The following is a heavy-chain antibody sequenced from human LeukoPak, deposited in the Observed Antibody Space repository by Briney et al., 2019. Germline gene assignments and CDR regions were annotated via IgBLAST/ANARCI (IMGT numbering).Heavy chain of an antibody. CDR1: GGPISSYY. Sequence: PSETLSLTCTVSGGPISSYYWSWIRQPPGKGLEWIGYIYYSGSTNYNPSLKSRVTISVDTSKNQFSLKLSSVTAADTAVYYCASVIRFGSGYSINWFDPWGQGTLVTVSS. CDR2: IYYSGST. CDR3: ASVIRFGSGYSINWFDP. D-gene: IGHD3-3*01. J-gene: IGHJ5*02. V-gene: IGHV4-59*01.